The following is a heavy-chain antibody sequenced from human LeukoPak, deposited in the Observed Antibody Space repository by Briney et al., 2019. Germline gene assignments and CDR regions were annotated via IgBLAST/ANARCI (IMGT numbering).Heavy chain of an antibody. CDR1: GFTFDDYT. Sequence: GGSLRLSCAASGFTFDDYTMHWVRQAPGKGLEWVSLISWDGGSTYYADSVKGRFTISRDNSKNSLYLQMNSLRTEDPALYYCAKDITPSSKSGYFDYWGQGTLVTVSS. D-gene: IGHD4-11*01. V-gene: IGHV3-43*01. CDR3: AKDITPSSKSGYFDY. CDR2: ISWDGGST. J-gene: IGHJ4*02.